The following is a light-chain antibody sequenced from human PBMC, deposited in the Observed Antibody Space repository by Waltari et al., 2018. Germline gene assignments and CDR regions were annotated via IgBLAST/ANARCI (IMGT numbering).Light chain of an antibody. J-gene: IGKJ5*01. CDR2: DAS. CDR1: QHIYSN. V-gene: IGKV3D-15*01. Sequence: EIVMTQSPATLSVSPGERATLSCRASQHIYSNLAWYQQKPGQPPRLLIYDASTRATGITATFTGSGSGTEFTLTISSLQSEDSAVYSCQQYNRWPPITFGQGTRLEI. CDR3: QQYNRWPPIT.